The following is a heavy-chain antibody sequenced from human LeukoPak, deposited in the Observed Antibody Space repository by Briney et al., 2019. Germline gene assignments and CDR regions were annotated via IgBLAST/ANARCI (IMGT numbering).Heavy chain of an antibody. Sequence: GGSLRLSCAASGFSVGGNYISWVRQAPGRGLEWVSMIYSDGSIFHADSVKGRFTMSRDNSRTTLDLQMNSLRVEDTAVYFCARDRRRLRGMNGDGDAFDIWGQGTMVTVSS. CDR3: ARDRRRLRGMNGDGDAFDI. D-gene: IGHD1-1*01. V-gene: IGHV3-53*01. CDR1: GFSVGGNY. J-gene: IGHJ3*02. CDR2: IYSDGSI.